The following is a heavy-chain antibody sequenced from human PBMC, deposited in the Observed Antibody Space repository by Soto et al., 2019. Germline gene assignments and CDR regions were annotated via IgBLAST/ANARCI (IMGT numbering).Heavy chain of an antibody. J-gene: IGHJ4*02. CDR2: INHSGST. V-gene: IGHV4-34*01. CDR1: GGSFSGYY. CDR3: ARAIGWNYGRYFDY. D-gene: IGHD1-7*01. Sequence: PSETLSLTCAVYGGSFSGYYWSWIRQPPGKGLEWIGEINHSGSTNYNPSLKSRVTISVDTSKNQFSPKLSSVTAADTAVYYCARAIGWNYGRYFDYWGQGTLVTVSS.